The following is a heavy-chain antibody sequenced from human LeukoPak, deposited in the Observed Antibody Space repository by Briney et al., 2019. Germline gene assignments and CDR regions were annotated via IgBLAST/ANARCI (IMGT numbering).Heavy chain of an antibody. V-gene: IGHV4-34*01. CDR3: ARGYCSSTSCYEPPMDV. D-gene: IGHD2-2*01. Sequence: SETLSLTCAVYGGSFSGYYWSWIRQPPGKGLDWIGEINHSGSTNYNPSLKSRGTISVDTSKNQFSLKLSSVTAADTAVYYCARGYCSSTSCYEPPMDVWGQGTTVTVSS. CDR2: INHSGST. CDR1: GGSFSGYY. J-gene: IGHJ6*02.